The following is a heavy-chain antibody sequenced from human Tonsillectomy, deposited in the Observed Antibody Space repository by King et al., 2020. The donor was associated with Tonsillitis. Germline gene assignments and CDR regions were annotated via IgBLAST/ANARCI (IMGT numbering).Heavy chain of an antibody. CDR2: ITGSGDIT. J-gene: IGHJ4*02. D-gene: IGHD1-14*01. CDR3: AKDRPLNVRYLGEHYY. CDR1: GFTFSNYA. Sequence: EVQLVESGGSLVQTGESLILSCAASGFTFSNYAMNWVRQAPGKGLEWVSTITGSGDITFYADSVKGRFTISRDNSKNTLYLQMNSLRVGDTAVYYCAKDRPLNVRYLGEHYYWAEGTLVRVSP. V-gene: IGHV3-23*04.